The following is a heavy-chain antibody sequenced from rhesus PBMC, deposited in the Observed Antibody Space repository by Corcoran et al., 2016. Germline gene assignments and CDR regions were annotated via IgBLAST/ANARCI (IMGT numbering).Heavy chain of an antibody. CDR2: VAGVGDNS. J-gene: IGHJ6*01. CDR3: AKVPHFDGWYGLDP. V-gene: IGHV4-80*01. Sequence: QVPLQGSGPRLLRPSETLSLSCSVSGVSVTAAFWSWLRQPPGTGREWIGEVAGVGDNSNTNPSVKRRVTLSKDTAPSQFSLKMTSLSVADTAIYCCAKVPHFDGWYGLDPWGQGVAVTVSS. D-gene: IGHD6-31*01. CDR1: GVSVTAAF.